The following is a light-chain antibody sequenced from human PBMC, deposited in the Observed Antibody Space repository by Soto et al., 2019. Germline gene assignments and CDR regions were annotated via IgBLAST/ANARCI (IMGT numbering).Light chain of an antibody. V-gene: IGKV1-9*01. CDR2: IAS. CDR1: QGIRSY. J-gene: IGKJ5*01. Sequence: MQWRHPPSSLFASVGDRAAITSRASQGIRSYLAWYQQKPGEAPKLLISIASILQSGVPSRFSGSGSGTDFVLTISSLQPEDSATYYCQQLGSMSITFGQGTRLEIK. CDR3: QQLGSMSIT.